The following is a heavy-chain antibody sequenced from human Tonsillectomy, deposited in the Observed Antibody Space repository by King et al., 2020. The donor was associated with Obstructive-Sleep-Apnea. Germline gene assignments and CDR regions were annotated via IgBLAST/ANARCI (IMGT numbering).Heavy chain of an antibody. D-gene: IGHD3-22*01. CDR3: ARDRRGKDYYDSSGYYLGWFVP. CDR2: ISAYNGNT. Sequence: VQLVESGAEVKKPGASVKVSCKASGYTFTSYGINWVRLAPGQGLEWMGWISAYNGNTNYAQKLQGRVTVTTDTSTSTAYMELRSLRSDDTAMYYCARDRRGKDYYDSSGYYLGWFVPWGQGTMVTVSS. V-gene: IGHV1-18*01. CDR1: GYTFTSYG. J-gene: IGHJ5*02.